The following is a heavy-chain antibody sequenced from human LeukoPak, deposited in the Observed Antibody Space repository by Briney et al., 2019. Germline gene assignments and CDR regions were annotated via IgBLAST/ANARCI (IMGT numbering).Heavy chain of an antibody. CDR1: GFTFSSYS. CDR3: ARDRGQIVVVPAATYYNWFDP. V-gene: IGHV3-21*01. CDR2: ISSSSSYI. Sequence: GGSLRPSCAASGFTFSSYSMNWVRQAPGKGLEWVSSISSSSSYIYYADSVKGRFTISRDNAKNSLYLQMNSLRAEDTAVYYCARDRGQIVVVPAATYYNWFDPWGQGTLVTVSS. J-gene: IGHJ5*02. D-gene: IGHD2-2*01.